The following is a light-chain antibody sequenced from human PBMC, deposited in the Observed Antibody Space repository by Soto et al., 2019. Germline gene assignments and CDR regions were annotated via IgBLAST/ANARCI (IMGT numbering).Light chain of an antibody. Sequence: QSALTQPPSVSVAPGQRASISCTGSSTNSGAGYALHWYKQRPGTAPNLLIVGNSIRPPAVPDRFSASTSGTSASLAITGLQAEDEGDDFCQSYDSTWRAGYVFGSGTKVTVL. V-gene: IGLV1-40*01. CDR3: QSYDSTWRAGYV. J-gene: IGLJ1*01. CDR1: STNSGAGYA. CDR2: GNS.